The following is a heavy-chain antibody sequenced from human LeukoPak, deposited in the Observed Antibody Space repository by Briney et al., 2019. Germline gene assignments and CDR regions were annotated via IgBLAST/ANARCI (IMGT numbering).Heavy chain of an antibody. Sequence: PGGSLRLSCAASGFTFSSYWMSWVRQAPGKGLEWVSIIYSDGSTYYADSVKGRFTISRDNSKNTLYLQMNSLRAEDTAVYYCAREQNFYDSSGYKVWYFDYWGQGTLVTVSS. CDR1: GFTFSSYW. V-gene: IGHV3-53*01. CDR2: IYSDGST. CDR3: AREQNFYDSSGYKVWYFDY. J-gene: IGHJ4*02. D-gene: IGHD3-22*01.